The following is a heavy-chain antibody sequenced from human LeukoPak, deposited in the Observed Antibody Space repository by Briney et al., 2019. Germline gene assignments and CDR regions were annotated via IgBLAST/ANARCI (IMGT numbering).Heavy chain of an antibody. Sequence: GGSLRLSCAASGFTFSSYSMNWVRQAPGKGLEWISHISGSGSVSYYEDSVKGRFTISRDNAKNSLYLQMNSLRDEDTALYYCARDGGFGFLAAFDIWGQGTMVTVSS. V-gene: IGHV3-48*02. CDR1: GFTFSSYS. CDR2: ISGSGSVS. CDR3: ARDGGFGFLAAFDI. D-gene: IGHD3-10*01. J-gene: IGHJ3*02.